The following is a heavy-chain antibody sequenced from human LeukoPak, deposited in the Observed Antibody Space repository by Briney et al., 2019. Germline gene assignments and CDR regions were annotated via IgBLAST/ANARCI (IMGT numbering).Heavy chain of an antibody. D-gene: IGHD6-13*01. CDR3: AKDLLPYIAAAPVVDY. V-gene: IGHV3-23*01. CDR1: GFIVVSSA. Sequence: GGSLRPSSAASGFIVVSSALRWCGQAPGQVLACVSAISGSGGSTYYADSVKGRFTISRDNSKNTLYLQMNSLRAEDTAVYYCAKDLLPYIAAAPVVDYWGQGTLVTVSS. J-gene: IGHJ4*02. CDR2: ISGSGGST.